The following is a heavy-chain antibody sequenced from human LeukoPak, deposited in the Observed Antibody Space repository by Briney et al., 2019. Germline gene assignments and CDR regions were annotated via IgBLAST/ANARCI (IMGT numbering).Heavy chain of an antibody. J-gene: IGHJ4*02. V-gene: IGHV4-34*01. CDR3: ARTDSSSWYNGY. D-gene: IGHD6-13*01. Sequence: PSETLSRTCAVYGGSFSGYYWSWIRQPPGKGLEWIGEINHSGSTNYNPSLKSRVTISVDTSKNQFSLKLSSVTAADTAVYYCARTDSSSWYNGYWGQGTLVTVSS. CDR1: GGSFSGYY. CDR2: INHSGST.